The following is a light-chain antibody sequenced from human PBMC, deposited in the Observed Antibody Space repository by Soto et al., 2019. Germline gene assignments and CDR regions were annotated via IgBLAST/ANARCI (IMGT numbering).Light chain of an antibody. J-gene: IGKJ2*01. V-gene: IGKV3-20*01. Sequence: EIVLTQSPGTLSLSPGERATLSCRASQSISSSYLAWYQQRPGQTPRLLIYGASSRATGIPDRFSGSVSGTDFTLTISRLEPEDFAVYYCQQYDNSIYTFGQGTKLEIK. CDR3: QQYDNSIYT. CDR1: QSISSSY. CDR2: GAS.